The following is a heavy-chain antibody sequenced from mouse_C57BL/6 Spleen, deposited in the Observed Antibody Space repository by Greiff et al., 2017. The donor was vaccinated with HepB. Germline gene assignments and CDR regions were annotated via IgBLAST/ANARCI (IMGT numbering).Heavy chain of an antibody. Sequence: VQLKQSGPELVKPGASVKISCKASGYTFTDYYMNWVKQSHGKSLEWIGDINPNNGGTSYNQKFKGKATLTVDKSSSTAYMELRSLTSEDSAVYYCARFTTVVADYAMDYWGQGTSVTVSS. V-gene: IGHV1-26*01. CDR2: INPNNGGT. CDR3: ARFTTVVADYAMDY. CDR1: GYTFTDYY. D-gene: IGHD1-1*01. J-gene: IGHJ4*01.